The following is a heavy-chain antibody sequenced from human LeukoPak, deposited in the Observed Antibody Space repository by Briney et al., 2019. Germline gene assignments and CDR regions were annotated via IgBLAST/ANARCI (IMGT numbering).Heavy chain of an antibody. D-gene: IGHD4/OR15-4a*01. V-gene: IGHV3-72*01. CDR1: GFTFSNTW. Sequence: AGGSLRLSCAASGFTFSNTWMSWVRQAPGKGLEWVGRIKNKANSYTTEYAASVKGRFTISRDDSKNSLCLQMSSLTTEDTAVYYCVRVKLVRTTSDRAFDVWGQGTMVTVSS. CDR2: IKNKANSYTT. J-gene: IGHJ3*01. CDR3: VRVKLVRTTSDRAFDV.